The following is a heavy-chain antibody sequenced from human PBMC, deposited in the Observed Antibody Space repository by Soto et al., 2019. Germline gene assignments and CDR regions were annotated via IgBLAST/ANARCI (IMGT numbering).Heavy chain of an antibody. CDR3: ARATESTGD. CDR1: GFTFSSYA. J-gene: IGHJ4*02. V-gene: IGHV3-30-3*01. D-gene: IGHD4-17*01. CDR2: ISYDGSNK. Sequence: QVQLVASGGGVVQPGRSLRLSCAASGFTFSSYAMHWVRQAPGKGLEWVAVISYDGSNKYCADSVKGRFTISRDNYKNTLYMPMNSPRAEDTAVYDCARATESTGDWGQGTLVTVSS.